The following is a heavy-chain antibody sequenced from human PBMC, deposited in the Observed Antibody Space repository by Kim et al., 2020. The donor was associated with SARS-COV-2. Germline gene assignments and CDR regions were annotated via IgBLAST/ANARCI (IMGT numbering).Heavy chain of an antibody. CDR1: GFTFSSDA. V-gene: IGHV3-23*01. J-gene: IGHJ2*01. CDR3: AKVDCSGGSCYSEVHWYFDL. D-gene: IGHD2-15*01. CDR2: ISGSGGST. Sequence: GGSLRLSCAASGFTFSSDAMSWVRQAPGKGLEWVSAISGSGGSTYYADSVKGRFTITRDNPKNKLYLQMNSLRAEDTAAYYCAKVDCSGGSCYSEVHWYFDLWGRGTLVANCS.